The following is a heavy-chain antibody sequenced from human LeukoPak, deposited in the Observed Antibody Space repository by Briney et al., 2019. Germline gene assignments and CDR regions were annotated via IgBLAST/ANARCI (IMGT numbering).Heavy chain of an antibody. D-gene: IGHD3-22*01. V-gene: IGHV4-59*01. J-gene: IGHJ4*02. CDR3: AKDLDPYYYDSSGYYSGFDY. Sequence: NPSETLSLTCTVSGGSISSYYWSWIRQPPGKGLEWIGYIYYSGSTNYNPSLKSRVTISVDTSKNQFSLKLSSVTAADTAVYYCAKDLDPYYYDSSGYYSGFDYWGQGTLVTVSS. CDR2: IYYSGST. CDR1: GGSISSYY.